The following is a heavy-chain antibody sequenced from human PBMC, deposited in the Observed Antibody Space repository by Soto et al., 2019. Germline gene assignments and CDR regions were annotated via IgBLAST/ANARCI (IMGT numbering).Heavy chain of an antibody. CDR3: AKASGGNPLQYYFEY. J-gene: IGHJ4*02. D-gene: IGHD2-15*01. CDR2: ISVSGGST. Sequence: GGSLRLSCAASGFTFSSYAMSWVRQAPGTGLEWVSGISVSGGSTYYAASVKSRFTISRDNSKNTLYLQTNSLSAEDTAVYYCAKASGGNPLQYYFEYWGQGTLVTVSS. V-gene: IGHV3-23*01. CDR1: GFTFSSYA.